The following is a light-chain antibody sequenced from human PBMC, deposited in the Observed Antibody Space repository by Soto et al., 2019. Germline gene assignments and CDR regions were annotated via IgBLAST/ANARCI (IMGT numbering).Light chain of an antibody. CDR1: QSVTSY. Sequence: EIVFTQSPATLCFFPWGRATLSCRVSQSVTSYLAWYQQKPGQSPRLLIYGASTRATGIPARFSGSGSGTEFTLTISSLQSEDFAVYYCQQYNNWPPITFGQGTRLEIK. J-gene: IGKJ5*01. CDR2: GAS. CDR3: QQYNNWPPIT. V-gene: IGKV3-15*01.